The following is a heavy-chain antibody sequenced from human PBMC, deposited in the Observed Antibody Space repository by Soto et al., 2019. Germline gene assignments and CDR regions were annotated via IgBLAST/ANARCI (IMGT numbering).Heavy chain of an antibody. CDR2: INRSGST. CDR1: GGSFSGYY. Sequence: QVQLQQWGAGLLKPSETLSLTCAVYGGSFSGYYWSWIRQPPGKGLEWIGEINRSGSTNYNPSLKSRVTISVDTSKNQFSLKLSSVTAADTAVYYCARGLYSSGFSWGFFDYWGQGTLVTVSS. D-gene: IGHD3-22*01. CDR3: ARGLYSSGFSWGFFDY. J-gene: IGHJ4*02. V-gene: IGHV4-34*01.